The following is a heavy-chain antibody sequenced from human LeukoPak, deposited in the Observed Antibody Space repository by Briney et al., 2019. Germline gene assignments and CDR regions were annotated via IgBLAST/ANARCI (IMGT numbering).Heavy chain of an antibody. CDR1: GYTFTSYG. Sequence: ASVKVSCKASGYTFTSYGISWVRQAPGQGLEWMGWISAYNGNTNYAQKLQGRVTMTTDTSTSTACMELRSLRSDDTAVYYCARDTRYNYPYYFDYWGQGTLVTVSS. V-gene: IGHV1-18*01. J-gene: IGHJ4*02. D-gene: IGHD1-20*01. CDR3: ARDTRYNYPYYFDY. CDR2: ISAYNGNT.